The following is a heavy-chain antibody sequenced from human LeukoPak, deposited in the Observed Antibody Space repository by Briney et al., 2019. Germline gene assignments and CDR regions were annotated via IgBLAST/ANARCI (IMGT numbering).Heavy chain of an antibody. V-gene: IGHV3-30*02. D-gene: IGHD6-6*01. CDR1: GFTLSSYG. CDR2: IRYDGSNK. Sequence: GGSLRLSCAASGFTLSSYGMHWVRQAPGKGLEWVAFIRYDGSNKYDADSVRGRFTISRDNSKNTLYLQMNSLRVEDTAVYYCAKDLVQRGAFDIWGQGTMVTVSS. CDR3: AKDLVQRGAFDI. J-gene: IGHJ3*02.